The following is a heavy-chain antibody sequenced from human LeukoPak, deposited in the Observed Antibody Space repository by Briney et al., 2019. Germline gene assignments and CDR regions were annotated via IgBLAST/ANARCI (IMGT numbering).Heavy chain of an antibody. CDR3: ARTQYCSGGSCYAPSYYGMDV. CDR1: GFTFSSYW. CDR2: IKQDGSEK. J-gene: IGHJ6*02. D-gene: IGHD2-15*01. Sequence: GGSLRLSCAASGFTFSSYWMSWVRQAPGKGREWVANIKQDGSEKYYVDSVKGRFTISRDNAKNSLYLQMNSLRAEDTAVYYCARTQYCSGGSCYAPSYYGMDVWGQGTTVTVSS. V-gene: IGHV3-7*01.